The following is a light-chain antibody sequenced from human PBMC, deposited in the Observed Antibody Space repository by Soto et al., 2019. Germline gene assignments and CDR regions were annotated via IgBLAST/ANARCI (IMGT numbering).Light chain of an antibody. Sequence: IQMTQSPSSLSASVGDRVTITCRASQAIRDDLARYQQKPGKAPNLLIYAASNLQSGVPSRFSGSGSGTDFTLTISSLQPEDFATYYCLQDYNYPRTFGQGTKVDI. CDR1: QAIRDD. CDR2: AAS. J-gene: IGKJ1*01. CDR3: LQDYNYPRT. V-gene: IGKV1-6*01.